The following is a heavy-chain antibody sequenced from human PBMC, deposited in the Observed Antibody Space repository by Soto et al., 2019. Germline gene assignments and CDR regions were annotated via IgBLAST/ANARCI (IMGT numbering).Heavy chain of an antibody. V-gene: IGHV1-69*13. Sequence: GASVKVSCKASGGTFSSYAISWVRQAPGQGLEWMGGIIPIFGTANYAQKFQGRVTITADESTSTAYMELSSLRSEDTAVYYCARAKVVTASPNYYYGMDVWGQGTTVTVSS. CDR1: GGTFSSYA. D-gene: IGHD2-21*02. J-gene: IGHJ6*02. CDR2: IIPIFGTA. CDR3: ARAKVVTASPNYYYGMDV.